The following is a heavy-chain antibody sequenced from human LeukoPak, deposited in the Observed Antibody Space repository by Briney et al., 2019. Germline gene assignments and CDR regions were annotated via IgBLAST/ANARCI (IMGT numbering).Heavy chain of an antibody. CDR1: GYNFRSYG. CDR2: IMDYNGNT. J-gene: IGHJ6*02. V-gene: IGHV1-18*01. D-gene: IGHD3-10*01. Sequence: ASVKVSCTASGYNFRSYGFNWVRQAPGQGLEWMGWIMDYNGNTKFAQKLQGRITLTTDTSTSTAYMELRSLRSDDTAIYYCARVTLSGVIIRPGMDVWGQGTTVTVSS. CDR3: ARVTLSGVIIRPGMDV.